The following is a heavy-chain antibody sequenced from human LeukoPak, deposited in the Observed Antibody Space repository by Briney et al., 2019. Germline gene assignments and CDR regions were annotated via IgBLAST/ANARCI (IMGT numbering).Heavy chain of an antibody. D-gene: IGHD2-15*01. J-gene: IGHJ6*02. CDR3: ARDVVVVAATDRRTYYYYYGMDV. CDR1: GFTFSSYS. V-gene: IGHV3-48*01. Sequence: GGSLRLSCAASGFTFSSYSMNWVRQAPGKGLEWVSYISSSSSTIYYADSVKGRLTISRDNAKNSLYLQMNSLRAEDTAVYYCARDVVVVAATDRRTYYYYYGMDVWGQGTTVTVSS. CDR2: ISSSSSTI.